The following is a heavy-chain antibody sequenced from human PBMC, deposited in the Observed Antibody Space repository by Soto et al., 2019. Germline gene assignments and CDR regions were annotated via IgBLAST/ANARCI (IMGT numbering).Heavy chain of an antibody. Sequence: SQTLSLTCAISGDSVSSNSAAWNWSRQSPSRGLEWLGRTYYRSKWYNDYAVSVKSRITINPDTSKNQCSLRLNSVTPEDTAVYYCASGSSGWYVDYYYCMDVWGQGTTVTVSS. D-gene: IGHD6-19*01. CDR2: TYYRSKWYN. V-gene: IGHV6-1*01. CDR3: ASGSSGWYVDYYYCMDV. J-gene: IGHJ6*02. CDR1: GDSVSSNSAA.